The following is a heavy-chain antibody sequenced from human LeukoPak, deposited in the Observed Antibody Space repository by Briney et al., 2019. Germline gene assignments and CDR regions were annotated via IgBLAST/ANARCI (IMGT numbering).Heavy chain of an antibody. CDR2: IYYSGST. Sequence: PSETLSLSCVASRGSSSRYYMTWICQPPGKGLEWIGYIYYSGSTNYNPSLKSRVTISVDTSKNQFSLILSSVTAADTAVYYCAVHNGESSYGSYPYWGQGTLVTVSS. CDR3: AVHNGESSYGSYPY. V-gene: IGHV4-59*08. J-gene: IGHJ4*02. D-gene: IGHD3-16*01. CDR1: RGSSSRYY.